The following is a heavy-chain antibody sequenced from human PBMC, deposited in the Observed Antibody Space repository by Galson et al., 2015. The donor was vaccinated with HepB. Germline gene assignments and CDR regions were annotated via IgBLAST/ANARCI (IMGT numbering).Heavy chain of an antibody. Sequence: ETLSLTCTVSGGSISSSSYYWGWIRQPPGKGLEWIGSIYYSGSTYYNPSLKSRVTISVDTSKNQFSLKLSSVTAADTAVYYCARRRWPAAVAGSGLIDYWGQGTLVTVSS. V-gene: IGHV4-39*01. CDR1: GGSISSSSYY. CDR3: ARRRWPAAVAGSGLIDY. J-gene: IGHJ4*02. CDR2: IYYSGST. D-gene: IGHD6-19*01.